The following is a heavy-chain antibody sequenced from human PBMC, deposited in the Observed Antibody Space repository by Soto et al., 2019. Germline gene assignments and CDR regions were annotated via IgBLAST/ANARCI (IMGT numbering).Heavy chain of an antibody. J-gene: IGHJ4*02. D-gene: IGHD6-13*01. CDR3: ARSFGVAAAGPFDY. CDR2: IYYSGST. V-gene: IGHV4-31*03. Sequence: PSETLSLTCTVSGGSISSGNYYWSWIRQHPGKSLEWIGYIYYSGSTSYNPSLKSRVTISVDTSKNHFTLKLSSVTAADTAVYYWARSFGVAAAGPFDYWGQGTLVTVS. CDR1: GGSISSGNYY.